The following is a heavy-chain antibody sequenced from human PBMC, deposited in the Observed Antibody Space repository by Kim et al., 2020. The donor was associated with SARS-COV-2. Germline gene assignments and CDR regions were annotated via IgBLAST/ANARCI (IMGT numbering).Heavy chain of an antibody. CDR2: ISGSGGRT. CDR3: AEDRAGYTTSPFDY. Sequence: GGSLRLSCAASGFTFSSYAMSWVRQAPGKGLEWVSAISGSGGRTYSADSEKGRVTISRDNSKNTLYLQMNSLRTEDTAVYYCAEDRAGYTTSPFDYWGQGTLVTVSS. D-gene: IGHD3-9*01. CDR1: GFTFSSYA. V-gene: IGHV3-23*01. J-gene: IGHJ4*02.